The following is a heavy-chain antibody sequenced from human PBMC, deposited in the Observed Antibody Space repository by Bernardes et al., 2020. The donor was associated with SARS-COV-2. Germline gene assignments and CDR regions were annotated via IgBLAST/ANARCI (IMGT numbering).Heavy chain of an antibody. Sequence: GGSLSLSCAASGVTFSNVWMSWVRQAPGKGLEWVGRIKSKSAGGTTDYAAPVKGRFTISRDDSKNTLSLQMNNLKTEDTAVYYCTTWWVWGQATMVTVSS. CDR1: GVTFSNVW. CDR3: TTWWV. J-gene: IGHJ3*01. V-gene: IGHV3-15*01. CDR2: IKSKSAGGTT. D-gene: IGHD2-8*02.